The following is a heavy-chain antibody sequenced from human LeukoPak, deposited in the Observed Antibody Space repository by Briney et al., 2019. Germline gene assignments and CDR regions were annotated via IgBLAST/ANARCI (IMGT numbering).Heavy chain of an antibody. V-gene: IGHV3-7*01. CDR1: GFTFSSYA. CDR2: IKQDGSEK. J-gene: IGHJ5*02. Sequence: GGSLRLSCAASGFTFSSYAMSWVRQAPGKGLEWVANIKQDGSEKYYVDSVKGRFTISRDNAKNSLYLQMNSLRAEDTAVYYCARDSGGYFDPWGQGTLVTVSS. CDR3: ARDSGGYFDP. D-gene: IGHD4-23*01.